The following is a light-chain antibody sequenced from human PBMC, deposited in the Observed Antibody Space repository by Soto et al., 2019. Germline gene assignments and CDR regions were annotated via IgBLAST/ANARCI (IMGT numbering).Light chain of an antibody. V-gene: IGLV2-14*01. CDR2: EVN. CDR3: SSYTGGRNRL. CDR1: SSDIAGYNY. J-gene: IGLJ1*01. Sequence: QSALTQPASVSGSPGQSITISCTGTSSDIAGYNYVSWYQQHQNEAPKLIIYEVNRRPSGVSGRFSGSKSGNTASLTISGLQPEDEAHYHCSSYTGGRNRLFGRGTKVTVL.